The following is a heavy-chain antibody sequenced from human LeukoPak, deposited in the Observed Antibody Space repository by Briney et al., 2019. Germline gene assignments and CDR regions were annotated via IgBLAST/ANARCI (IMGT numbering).Heavy chain of an antibody. Sequence: PSETLSLTCTVSGGSISSGGYYWSWIRQHPGTGLEWIGYIYYSGSTYYNPSPKSRVTISVDTSKNQFSLKLSSVTAADTAVYYCARGGDYHTLSFDYWGQGTLVTVSS. V-gene: IGHV4-31*03. CDR2: IYYSGST. D-gene: IGHD4-17*01. CDR1: GGSISSGGYY. J-gene: IGHJ4*02. CDR3: ARGGDYHTLSFDY.